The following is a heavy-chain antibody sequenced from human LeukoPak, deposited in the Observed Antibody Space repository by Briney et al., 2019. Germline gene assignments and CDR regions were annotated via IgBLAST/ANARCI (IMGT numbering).Heavy chain of an antibody. CDR3: AKEVGYYGSGSYNLDY. Sequence: GGSLRLSCAASGFTFSSYGMHWVRQAPGKGLEWVAFIRYDGSNKYYADSVKGRFTISRDNSKNTLYLQMNSLRAEDTAVYYCAKEVGYYGSGSYNLDYWGQGTLVTVSS. J-gene: IGHJ4*02. CDR2: IRYDGSNK. V-gene: IGHV3-30*02. CDR1: GFTFSSYG. D-gene: IGHD3-10*01.